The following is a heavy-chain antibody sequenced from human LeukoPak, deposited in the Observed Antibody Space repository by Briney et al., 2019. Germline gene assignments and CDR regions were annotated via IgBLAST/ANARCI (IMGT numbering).Heavy chain of an antibody. J-gene: IGHJ4*02. CDR3: ARAKPNWNPPDY. V-gene: IGHV4-59*08. Sequence: SETLSLTCTVSGGSITSNFWSWIRQPPGKGLEWIGYLYNSGSTRYNPSLKSRATISEDTSENQFSLKLNSVTAADTAVYYCARAKPNWNPPDYWGQGTLVTVSS. D-gene: IGHD1-1*01. CDR1: GGSITSNF. CDR2: LYNSGST.